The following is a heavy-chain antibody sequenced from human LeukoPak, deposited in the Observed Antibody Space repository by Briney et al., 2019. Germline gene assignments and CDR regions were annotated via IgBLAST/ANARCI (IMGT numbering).Heavy chain of an antibody. CDR3: ARGVSGYTYGSYYYYYMDV. Sequence: SETLSLTCTVSDGSISSYYWSWIRQPPGKGLEWIGYIYTSGSTNYNPSLKSRVTISVDTSKNQFSLKLSSVTAADTAVYYCARGVSGYTYGSYYYYYMDVWGKGTTVTVCS. CDR1: DGSISSYY. V-gene: IGHV4-4*09. J-gene: IGHJ6*03. CDR2: IYTSGST. D-gene: IGHD5-18*01.